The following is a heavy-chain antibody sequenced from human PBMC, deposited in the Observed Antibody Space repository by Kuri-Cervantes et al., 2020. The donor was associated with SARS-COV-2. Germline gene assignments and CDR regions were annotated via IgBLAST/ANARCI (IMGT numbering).Heavy chain of an antibody. D-gene: IGHD3-3*01. V-gene: IGHV4-34*01. CDR3: ARQMMSSITIFGVVITRNWFDP. CDR1: GGFFSVYY. CDR2: INHRGST. Sequence: SETLSLTCAVYGGFFSVYYWSWIRQPPGKGLEWIGEINHRGSTKYNPSPKSRVTISEDTSKNQFSLKLSSVTAADTAVYYCARQMMSSITIFGVVITRNWFDPWGQGTRVTVSS. J-gene: IGHJ5*02.